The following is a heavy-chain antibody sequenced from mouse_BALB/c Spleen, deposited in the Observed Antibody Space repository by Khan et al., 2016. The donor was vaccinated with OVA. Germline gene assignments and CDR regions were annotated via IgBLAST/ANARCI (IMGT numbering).Heavy chain of an antibody. V-gene: IGHV5-9-3*01. Sequence: VQLKESGGGLVKPGVSLKLSCAASGFTFSTYAMSWVRQTPEKRLEWAATISSDGDYTYYPHNVTGRFTISIDNAKNTLYLQMSSLRSEDTAMYYCAGSADGNFAYWGQGTLVTVSA. CDR2: ISSDGDYT. D-gene: IGHD2-1*01. CDR1: GFTFSTYA. J-gene: IGHJ3*01. CDR3: AGSADGNFAY.